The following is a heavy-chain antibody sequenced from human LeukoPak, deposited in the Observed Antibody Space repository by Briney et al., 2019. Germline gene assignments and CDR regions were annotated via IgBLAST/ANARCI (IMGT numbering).Heavy chain of an antibody. D-gene: IGHD3-9*01. J-gene: IGHJ6*03. CDR1: GFTFSSYS. CDR2: ISSSSSYI. Sequence: GGSLRLSCAASGFTFSSYSMNWVRQAPGKGLEWVSSISSSSSYIYYADSVKGRFTISRDNAKNSLYLQMNSLRAEDTAVYYCARDFGWYDILTGYRDFPYYYYYMDVWGKGTTVTVSS. CDR3: ARDFGWYDILTGYRDFPYYYYYMDV. V-gene: IGHV3-21*01.